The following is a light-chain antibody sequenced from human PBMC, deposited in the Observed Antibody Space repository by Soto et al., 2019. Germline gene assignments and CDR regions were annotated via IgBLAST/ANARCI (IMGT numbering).Light chain of an antibody. Sequence: QSALPPPPSASGSPGQSVTISCTGTSSDVGGYNYVSWYQQHPGKAPKLMIYEVSKRPSGVPDRFSGSKSGNTASLTVSGLQAEDEANYYCSSYTGSNKVVVGGGTKVTVL. CDR3: SSYTGSNKVV. CDR1: SSDVGGYNY. V-gene: IGLV2-8*01. CDR2: EVS. J-gene: IGLJ2*01.